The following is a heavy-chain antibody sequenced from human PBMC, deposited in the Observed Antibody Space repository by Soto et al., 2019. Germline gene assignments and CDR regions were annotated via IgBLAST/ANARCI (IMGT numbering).Heavy chain of an antibody. Sequence: GGSLRLSCTTSGFTFGDYALSWVRQAPGKGLEWVGFIRRNAYGGTTDYAASVKGRFTISRDDSKSIAYLQMNSPRTEDTALYYCTRASSLDFDFWGQGTLVPVSS. D-gene: IGHD3-16*01. CDR3: TRASSLDFDF. V-gene: IGHV3-49*04. J-gene: IGHJ4*02. CDR2: IRRNAYGGTT. CDR1: GFTFGDYA.